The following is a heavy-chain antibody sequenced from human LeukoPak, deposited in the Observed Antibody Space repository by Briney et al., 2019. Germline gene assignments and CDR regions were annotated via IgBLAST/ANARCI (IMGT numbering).Heavy chain of an antibody. V-gene: IGHV3-49*04. CDR2: IRSKGYGETT. J-gene: IGHJ5*02. D-gene: IGHD2-21*01. CDR1: GFSFGDYG. Sequence: GGSLRLSCSASGFSFGDYGMNWVRRAPGQGLEWVSLIRSKGYGETTEYAASVRGRFIISRDNSKSIVYLQMNSLKTEDTAVYYCTRMWNNWFDPWGQGTLVTVSS. CDR3: TRMWNNWFDP.